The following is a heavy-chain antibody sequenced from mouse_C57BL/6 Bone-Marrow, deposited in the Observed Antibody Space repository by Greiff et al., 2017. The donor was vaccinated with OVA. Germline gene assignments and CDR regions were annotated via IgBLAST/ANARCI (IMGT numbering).Heavy chain of an antibody. CDR1: EYAFPSHD. CDR3: ASGGCFAVAY. Sequence: EVKLMESGGGLVQPGESLKLSCESNEYAFPSHDMYWVRKTPEKRLELVAAINSDGGSTYYPDTMKRRFIISRDNTKKTLYLQMRSLRSEDTALYYCASGGCFAVAYWGQGTLVTVAA. D-gene: IGHD3-3*01. V-gene: IGHV5-2*01. CDR2: INSDGGST. J-gene: IGHJ3*01.